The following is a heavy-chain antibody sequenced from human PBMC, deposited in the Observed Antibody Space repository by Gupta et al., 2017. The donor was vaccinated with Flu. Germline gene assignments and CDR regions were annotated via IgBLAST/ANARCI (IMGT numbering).Heavy chain of an antibody. CDR3: ARGAAYCHNGVGSWGSYFQL. J-gene: IGHJ4*02. CDR2: INAADGST. V-gene: IGHV1-3*01. D-gene: IGHD2-8*01. Sequence: WVRQAPGQSLEWMGRINAADGSTKYSQKFQGIGTINTDTSATTAYMELSRLTSEDKDGYYWARGAAYCHNGVGSWGSYFQLWGQGTLVTVSS.